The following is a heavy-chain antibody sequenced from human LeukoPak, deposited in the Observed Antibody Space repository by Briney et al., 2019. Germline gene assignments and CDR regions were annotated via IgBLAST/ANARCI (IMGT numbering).Heavy chain of an antibody. CDR2: ILYDGSKK. Sequence: PGGSLRLSCAASGFTFSAYGMHSVRQAPGKGLEWVASILYDGSKKYYGDSVKGRFSIYRDNSNYTLYLQMNRLRAEDTAVFDGNSQAFHIWGQGTLVTVSS. V-gene: IGHV3-30*03. D-gene: IGHD5-24*01. CDR1: GFTFSAYG. J-gene: IGHJ3*02. CDR3: NSQAFHI.